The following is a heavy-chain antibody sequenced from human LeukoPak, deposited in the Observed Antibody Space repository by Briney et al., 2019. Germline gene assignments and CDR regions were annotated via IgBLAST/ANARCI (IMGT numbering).Heavy chain of an antibody. J-gene: IGHJ4*02. Sequence: ASVKVSCKASGYTFTGYYMHWVRQAPGQGLERMGWINPNSGGTNYAQKFQGRVTMTRDTSISTVYMELSRLRSDDTAVYCCATTDVESYWGQGTLVTVSS. CDR2: INPNSGGT. CDR3: ATTDVESY. CDR1: GYTFTGYY. D-gene: IGHD2-21*01. V-gene: IGHV1-2*02.